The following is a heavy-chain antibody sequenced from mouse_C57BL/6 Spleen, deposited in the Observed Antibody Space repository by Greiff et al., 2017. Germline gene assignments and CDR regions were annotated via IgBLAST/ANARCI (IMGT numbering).Heavy chain of an antibody. CDR1: GYTFTSYW. CDR3: ARPYYGKVLAY. CDR2: IGPSDSNT. Sequence: QVQLQQPGAELVKPGASVKLSCKASGYTFTSYWMQWVRQTPGQGLEWIGEIGPSDSNTNYNHKVKGKSTFTVDTSPSTVYMQLSSLTSEDSAVYYCARPYYGKVLAYWGQGTPVTVAA. V-gene: IGHV1-50*01. J-gene: IGHJ3*01. D-gene: IGHD2-10*01.